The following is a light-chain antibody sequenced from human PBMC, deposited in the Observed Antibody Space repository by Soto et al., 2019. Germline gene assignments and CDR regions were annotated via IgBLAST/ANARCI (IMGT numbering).Light chain of an antibody. Sequence: AIQMTQSPSSLSASVGDRVTITCRTSRGIRSDLAWYQKKSGKAPKLLIYAASSLQSGVPSRFSGSGFGSDFTLTISTLQPEDFATYYCLQDYGYPRTFGQGTSVEI. CDR2: AAS. J-gene: IGKJ1*01. CDR1: RGIRSD. V-gene: IGKV1-6*01. CDR3: LQDYGYPRT.